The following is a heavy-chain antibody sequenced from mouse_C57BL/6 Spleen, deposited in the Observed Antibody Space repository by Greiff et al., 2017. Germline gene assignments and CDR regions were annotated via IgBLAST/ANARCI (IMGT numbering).Heavy chain of an antibody. V-gene: IGHV3-6*01. D-gene: IGHD2-1*01. Sequence: EVQLQESGPGLVKPSQSLSLTCSVTGYSITSGYYWNWIRQFPGNKLEWMGYISYDGSNNYNPSLKNRISITRDTSKNQFFLKLNSVTTEDTATYYCARDRDYYGNYVRFAYWGQGTLVTVSA. CDR2: ISYDGSN. J-gene: IGHJ3*01. CDR3: ARDRDYYGNYVRFAY. CDR1: GYSITSGYY.